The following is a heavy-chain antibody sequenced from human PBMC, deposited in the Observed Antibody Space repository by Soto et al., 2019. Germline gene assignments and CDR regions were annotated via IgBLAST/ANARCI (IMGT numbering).Heavy chain of an antibody. D-gene: IGHD5-18*01. V-gene: IGHV1-69*01. J-gene: IGHJ6*02. CDR2: IIPIFGTA. CDR3: AKTTYGYRDGYYYSMDV. Sequence: QVQLVQSGAEVKKPGSSGKVSCKASGGTFSSYAISWVRQAPGQGLEWMGGIIPIFGTANYAQKFQGRVTITADESTSTAYMELSSLRSEDTAVYYCAKTTYGYRDGYYYSMDVWGQGTTVTVSS. CDR1: GGTFSSYA.